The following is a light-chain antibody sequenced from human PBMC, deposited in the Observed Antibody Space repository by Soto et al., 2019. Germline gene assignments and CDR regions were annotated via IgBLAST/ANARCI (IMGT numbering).Light chain of an antibody. CDR1: QGIRNG. J-gene: IGKJ5*01. CDR3: QQIHSIPIT. CDR2: DAS. Sequence: DIQMTQSPSSMSASVGDRVTLTCRASQGIRNGLGWYQQKPGEAPKRLIYDASSLQSGVPSRFSGSGSGTHFTLTISSLQAEDFATYYCQQIHSIPITVGQGTRLEIK. V-gene: IGKV1-39*01.